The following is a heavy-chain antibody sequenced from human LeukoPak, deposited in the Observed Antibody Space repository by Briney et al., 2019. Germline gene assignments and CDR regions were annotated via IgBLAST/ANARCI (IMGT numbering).Heavy chain of an antibody. D-gene: IGHD1-26*01. V-gene: IGHV4-59*08. Sequence: PSETLSLTCTASGGSIRSYYWSWIRQTPGKGLEWIGYIYYSGSTKYNPSLKSRVFMSLDTSRNQFSLKLTSVTAADTAVYYCACYSAPGGWGVFDYWGQGTLVTVSS. J-gene: IGHJ4*02. CDR3: ACYSAPGGWGVFDY. CDR2: IYYSGST. CDR1: GGSIRSYY.